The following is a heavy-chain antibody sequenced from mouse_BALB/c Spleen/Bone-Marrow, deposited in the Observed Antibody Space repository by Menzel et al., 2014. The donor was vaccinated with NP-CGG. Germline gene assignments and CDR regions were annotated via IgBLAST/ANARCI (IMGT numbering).Heavy chain of an antibody. D-gene: IGHD2-4*01. CDR1: GFSLTSYG. Sequence: VQLQESGPGLAAPSQSLSITCTVSGFSLTSYGVHWVRQPPGKGLEWLGVILAGGSTNYNSALMSRLSISKDNSKSQVFLKMNSLQTDDTAMYYCASMITTGWFAYWGQGTLVTVSA. V-gene: IGHV2-9*02. J-gene: IGHJ3*01. CDR2: ILAGGST. CDR3: ASMITTGWFAY.